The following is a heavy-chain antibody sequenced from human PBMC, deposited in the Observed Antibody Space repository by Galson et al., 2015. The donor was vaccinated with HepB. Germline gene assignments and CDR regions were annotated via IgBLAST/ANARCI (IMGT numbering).Heavy chain of an antibody. CDR2: ISYDGSNK. D-gene: IGHD3-22*01. V-gene: IGHV3-30*04. Sequence: SLRLSCAASGFTFSSYAMHWVRQAPGKGLEWVAVISYDGSNKYYADSVKGRFTISRDNSKNTLYLQMNSLRAEDTAVYYCARDSGDSSGYYYTQGRYGMDVWGQGTTVTVSS. CDR3: ARDSGDSSGYYYTQGRYGMDV. J-gene: IGHJ6*02. CDR1: GFTFSSYA.